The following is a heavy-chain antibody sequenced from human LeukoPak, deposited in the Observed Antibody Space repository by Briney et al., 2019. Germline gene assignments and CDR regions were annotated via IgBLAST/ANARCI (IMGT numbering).Heavy chain of an antibody. J-gene: IGHJ4*02. CDR2: IKHDGSEK. CDR3: VRKAGGNPLDY. D-gene: IGHD4-23*01. CDR1: GGSISSYY. Sequence: VTLSLTCTVSGGSISSYYWSWIRQPPGKGLEWVANIKHDGSEKYYVDSVKGRFTISRDNAKNSLYLQMNSLRAEDTDVYYCVRKAGGNPLDYWGQGTLVTVSS. V-gene: IGHV3-7*01.